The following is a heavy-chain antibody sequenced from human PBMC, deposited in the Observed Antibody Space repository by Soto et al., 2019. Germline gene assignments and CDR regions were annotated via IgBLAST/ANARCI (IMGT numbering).Heavy chain of an antibody. Sequence: PSETLSLTCTVSGGSISDFYWSWIRQPPGKGLEWIGYIYYSGSTNYNPSLKSRVTISVDTSKNQFSLNLRSMSPADTVVYYCARVGGLAARTFDYWGPGTLVTVSS. D-gene: IGHD6-6*01. J-gene: IGHJ4*02. CDR1: GGSISDFY. CDR2: IYYSGST. CDR3: ARVGGLAARTFDY. V-gene: IGHV4-59*01.